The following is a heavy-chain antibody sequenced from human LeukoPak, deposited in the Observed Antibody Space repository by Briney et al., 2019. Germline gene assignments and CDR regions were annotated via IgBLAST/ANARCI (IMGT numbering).Heavy chain of an antibody. V-gene: IGHV1-2*02. CDR3: ARVVPKQQLVDAFDI. J-gene: IGHJ3*02. Sequence: ASVKVSCKASGYTFTGYYMHWVRQAPGQGLEWMGWINPNSGGTNYAQKFQGRVTMTRDTSISTAYMELSRLRSDDTAVYYCARVVPKQQLVDAFDIWGQGTMVTVSS. CDR1: GYTFTGYY. D-gene: IGHD6-13*01. CDR2: INPNSGGT.